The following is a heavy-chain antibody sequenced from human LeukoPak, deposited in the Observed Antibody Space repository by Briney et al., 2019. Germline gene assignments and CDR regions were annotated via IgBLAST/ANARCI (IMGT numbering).Heavy chain of an antibody. D-gene: IGHD2/OR15-2a*01. CDR1: GGSISSFY. CDR2: IYTSGST. J-gene: IGHJ5*02. Sequence: SETLSLTCTVSGGSISSFYWSWIRQPAGKGLEWIGRIYTSGSTNYNPSLKSRVTMSVDTSKNQFSLKLSSVTAADTAVYYCARGYFEPGGNWFDPWGQGTLVTVSS. V-gene: IGHV4-4*07. CDR3: ARGYFEPGGNWFDP.